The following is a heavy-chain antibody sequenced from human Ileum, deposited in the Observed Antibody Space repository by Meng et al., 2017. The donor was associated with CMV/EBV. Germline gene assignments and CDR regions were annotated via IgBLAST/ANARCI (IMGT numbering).Heavy chain of an antibody. D-gene: IGHD3-22*01. CDR1: GFSLSTSGVG. V-gene: IGHV2-5*02. CDR2: IYWDDDK. J-gene: IGHJ4*02. Sequence: QITLKGSGPTLGKPPQTLTLTCTFSGFSLSTSGVGVGWIRQPPGKALEWLAVIYWDDDKSCSPSLKSRLTITKDTSKKQVVLTMTNMDPVDTATYYCAHGNYKSSAYYYDYWGQGTLVTVSS. CDR3: AHGNYKSSAYYYDY.